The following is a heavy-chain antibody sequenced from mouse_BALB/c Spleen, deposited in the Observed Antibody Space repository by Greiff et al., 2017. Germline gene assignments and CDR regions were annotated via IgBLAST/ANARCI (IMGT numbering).Heavy chain of an antibody. V-gene: IGHV1-87*01. D-gene: IGHD2-1*01. CDR1: GYTFTSYW. CDR2: IYPGDGDT. Sequence: QVQLKQSGAELARPGASVKLSCKASGYTFTSYWMQWVKQRPGQGLEWIGAIYPGDGDTRYTQKFKGKATLTADKSSSTAYMQLSSLASEDSAVYYCASGGNSPFAYWGQGTLVTVSA. J-gene: IGHJ3*01. CDR3: ASGGNSPFAY.